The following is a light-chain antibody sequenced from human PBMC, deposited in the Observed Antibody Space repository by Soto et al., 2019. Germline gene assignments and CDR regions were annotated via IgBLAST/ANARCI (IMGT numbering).Light chain of an antibody. J-gene: IGLJ1*01. CDR3: CSSAPESTYV. CDR1: SSDVGAYNP. V-gene: IGLV2-23*01. CDR2: KGT. Sequence: SALTQPASVSGSPGQSITLSCTGTSSDVGAYNPVSWYQHHPGKAPKLLIYKGTQRPSGVSNRFSGSTSGNAASLTISALQADDEADYFCCSSAPESTYVFGTGTKVTVL.